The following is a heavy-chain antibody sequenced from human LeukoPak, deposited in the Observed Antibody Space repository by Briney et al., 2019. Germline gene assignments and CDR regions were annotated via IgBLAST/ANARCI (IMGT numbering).Heavy chain of an antibody. V-gene: IGHV4-31*03. D-gene: IGHD3-22*01. CDR3: ARAYDNSNNYYFDAFDI. Sequence: TLSLTCTVSGGSISSGGYYWSWIRQFPGKGLEWIGYIYYTGSAYYNPSLESRVTISVDTSRNQFSLKLSSVTAADTAVYFCARAYDNSNNYYFDAFDIWGLGTMVTVSS. J-gene: IGHJ3*02. CDR2: IYYTGSA. CDR1: GGSISSGGYY.